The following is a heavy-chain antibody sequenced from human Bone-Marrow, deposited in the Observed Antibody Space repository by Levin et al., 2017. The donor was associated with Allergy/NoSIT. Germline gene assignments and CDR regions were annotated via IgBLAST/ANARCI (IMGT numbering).Heavy chain of an antibody. V-gene: IGHV1-69*04. CDR2: IIPILGIA. J-gene: IGHJ4*02. Sequence: KSGGSLRLSCKASGGTFSSYTISWVRQAPGQGLEWMGRIIPILGIANYAQKFQGRVTITADKSTSTAYMELSSLRSEDTAVYYCARENDYYDSSGYYDYWGQGTLVTVSS. D-gene: IGHD3-22*01. CDR3: ARENDYYDSSGYYDY. CDR1: GGTFSSYT.